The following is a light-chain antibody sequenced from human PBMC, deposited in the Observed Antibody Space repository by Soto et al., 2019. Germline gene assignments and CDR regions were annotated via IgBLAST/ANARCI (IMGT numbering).Light chain of an antibody. V-gene: IGKV1-5*03. CDR1: QSISTW. CDR2: KAS. J-gene: IGKJ4*01. CDR3: QQLRSYPST. Sequence: DIQMTQSPFTLSASVGDRVTITCRASQSISTWLAWYQQKPGKAPKLLIYKASSLDSGVPSRFSGSGSGTEFTLTISSLQTDDFATYYCQQLRSYPSTFGGGTKVDIK.